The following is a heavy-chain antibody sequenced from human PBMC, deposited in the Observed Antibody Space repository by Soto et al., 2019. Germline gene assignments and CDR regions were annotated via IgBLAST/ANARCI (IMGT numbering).Heavy chain of an antibody. D-gene: IGHD3-3*01. CDR1: GFTFSDYY. J-gene: IGHJ4*02. Sequence: PGGSLRLSCAASGFTFSDYYMSWIRQAPGKGLEWVSYISSSSSYTNYADSVKGRFTISRDNAKNSLYLQMNSLRAEDTAVYYCARGGYDFWSGYYTGPGHGWVWGQGTMVTGSS. CDR2: ISSSSSYT. CDR3: ARGGYDFWSGYYTGPGHGWV. V-gene: IGHV3-11*06.